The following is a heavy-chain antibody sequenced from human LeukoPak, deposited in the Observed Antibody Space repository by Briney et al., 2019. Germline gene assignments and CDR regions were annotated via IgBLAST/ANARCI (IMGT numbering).Heavy chain of an antibody. J-gene: IGHJ4*01. CDR2: IKSDGITI. V-gene: IGHV3-74*01. CDR3: ARGPGSTGGAYVGDY. D-gene: IGHD4-23*01. CDR1: GFTFSNYV. Sequence: GGSLRLSCAASGFTFSNYVMHWVRQAPGKGLVWVSRIKSDGITITYADSVKGRFSISRDNGKSTLYLQMNSLRVEDTAVYYCARGPGSTGGAYVGDYWGHGTLVTVSS.